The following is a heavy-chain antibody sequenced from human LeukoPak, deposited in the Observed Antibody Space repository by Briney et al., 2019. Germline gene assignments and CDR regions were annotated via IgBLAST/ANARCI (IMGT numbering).Heavy chain of an antibody. D-gene: IGHD5-24*01. CDR3: AKDTGYMPLQWLNDAFDI. CDR2: ISVSGGST. CDR1: GFTFSSYA. Sequence: GGSLRLSCAASGFTFSSYAMSWVRQAPGKGLEWVSAISVSGGSTYYADSAKGRFTISRDNSKNTLYLQMNSLRAEDTAVYYCAKDTGYMPLQWLNDAFDIWGQGTMVTVSS. J-gene: IGHJ3*02. V-gene: IGHV3-23*01.